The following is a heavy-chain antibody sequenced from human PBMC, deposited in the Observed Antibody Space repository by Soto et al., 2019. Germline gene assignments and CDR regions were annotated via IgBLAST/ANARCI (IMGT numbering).Heavy chain of an antibody. V-gene: IGHV1-18*01. Sequence: GASVKVSCKVSGYTFTRFGISWVRQAPGQGLEWMGWISAFNGATNYAQKFQDRITMTTDTPTSTAYMELRSLRSDDTAVYYCARLYSSGWPRSYYDSWGQGTLVTVSS. CDR2: ISAFNGAT. D-gene: IGHD6-19*01. CDR3: ARLYSSGWPRSYYDS. J-gene: IGHJ4*02. CDR1: GYTFTRFG.